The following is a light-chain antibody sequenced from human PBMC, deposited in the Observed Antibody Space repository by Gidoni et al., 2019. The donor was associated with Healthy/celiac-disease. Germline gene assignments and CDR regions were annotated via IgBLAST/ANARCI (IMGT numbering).Light chain of an antibody. CDR2: DAS. J-gene: IGKJ2*01. CDR1: QSISWW. Sequence: GDRVTITCRASQSISWWLAWFQQKPGKAPKLLIYDASKLDSGVPSRFSGSGSGTEFTLTISRLQPDDFATYYCQHYNSYSNTFGQGTKLEIK. CDR3: QHYNSYSNT. V-gene: IGKV1-5*01.